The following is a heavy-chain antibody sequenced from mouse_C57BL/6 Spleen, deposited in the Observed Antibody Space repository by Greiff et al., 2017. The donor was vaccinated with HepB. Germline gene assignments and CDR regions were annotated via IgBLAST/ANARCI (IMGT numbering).Heavy chain of an antibody. Sequence: DVKLVESGGGLVQPGGSMKLSCAASGFTFSDAWMDWVRQSPEKGLEWVAEIRNKANNHATYYAESVKGRFTISRDDSKSSVYLQMNSLRAEDTGIYYCTRRGNYYGSLDYWGQGTTLTVSS. CDR3: TRRGNYYGSLDY. V-gene: IGHV6-6*01. CDR2: IRNKANNHAT. J-gene: IGHJ2*01. D-gene: IGHD1-1*01. CDR1: GFTFSDAW.